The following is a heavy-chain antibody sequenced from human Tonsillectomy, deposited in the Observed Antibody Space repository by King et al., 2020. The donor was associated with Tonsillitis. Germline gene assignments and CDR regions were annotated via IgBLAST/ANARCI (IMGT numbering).Heavy chain of an antibody. CDR2: IIPIFGIE. CDR3: ARGGFGVAGSAAFDI. Sequence: QLVQSGAEVKKPGSSVKVSCKASGGTFSSFAISWVRQAPGQGLEWMGRIIPIFGIENYAQKFQGRVTITADKSTSTAYMGLSSLSTDDTAVYYCARGGFGVAGSAAFDIWGQGTMVTVSS. D-gene: IGHD6-19*01. V-gene: IGHV1-69*09. J-gene: IGHJ3*02. CDR1: GGTFSSFA.